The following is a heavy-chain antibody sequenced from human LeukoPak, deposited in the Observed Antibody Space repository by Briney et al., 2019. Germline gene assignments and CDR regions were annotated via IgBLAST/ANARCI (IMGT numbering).Heavy chain of an antibody. V-gene: IGHV4-59*01. Sequence: SETLSLTCTVSGGSISRYYWSWIRQPPGKGLEWIGYIFYTGSTNYNSSLKSRVTISIDTSKNQFSLKLSSVTAADTAVYHCARAGFFYDTSGYNDAFDIWGQGTMVTVSS. J-gene: IGHJ3*02. CDR2: IFYTGST. CDR1: GGSISRYY. D-gene: IGHD3-22*01. CDR3: ARAGFFYDTSGYNDAFDI.